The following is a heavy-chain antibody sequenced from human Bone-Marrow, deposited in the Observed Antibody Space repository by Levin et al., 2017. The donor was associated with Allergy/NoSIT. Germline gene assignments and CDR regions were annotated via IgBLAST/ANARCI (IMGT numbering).Heavy chain of an antibody. CDR3: AVCNWNYYWFDP. Sequence: ASVKVSCKASGGTFSSYAISWVRQAPGQGLEWMGGIIPIFGTANYAQKFQGRVTITADESTSTAYMELSSLRSEDTAVYYCAVCNWNYYWFDPWGQGTLVTVSS. CDR2: IIPIFGTA. CDR1: GGTFSSYA. V-gene: IGHV1-69*13. D-gene: IGHD1-7*01. J-gene: IGHJ5*02.